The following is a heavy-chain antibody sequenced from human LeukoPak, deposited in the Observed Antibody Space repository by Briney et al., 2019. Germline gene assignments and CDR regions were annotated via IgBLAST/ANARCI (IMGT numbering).Heavy chain of an antibody. J-gene: IGHJ5*02. D-gene: IGHD5-18*01. CDR1: GGSINSYY. V-gene: IGHV4-39*07. CDR2: IYYSGST. CDR3: ARDRGYSYGPSFTP. Sequence: SETLSLTCTVSGGSINSYYWGWIRQPPGKGLEWIGSIYYSGSTYYNPSLKSRVTISVDTSKNQFSLKLSSVTAADTAVYYCARDRGYSYGPSFTPWGQGTLVTVSS.